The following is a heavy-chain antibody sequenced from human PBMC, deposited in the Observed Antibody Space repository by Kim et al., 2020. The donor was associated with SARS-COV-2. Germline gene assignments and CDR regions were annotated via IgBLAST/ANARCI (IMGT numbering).Heavy chain of an antibody. J-gene: IGHJ6*02. CDR3: ARGDGGSGSYYYYYGMDV. Sequence: SETLSLTCAVYGGSFSGYYWSWIRQPPGKGLEWIGEINHSGSTNYNPSLKSRVTISVDTSKNQFSLKLSSVTAADTAVYYCARGDGGSGSYYYYYGMDVWGQGTTVTVSS. V-gene: IGHV4-34*01. D-gene: IGHD1-26*01. CDR2: INHSGST. CDR1: GGSFSGYY.